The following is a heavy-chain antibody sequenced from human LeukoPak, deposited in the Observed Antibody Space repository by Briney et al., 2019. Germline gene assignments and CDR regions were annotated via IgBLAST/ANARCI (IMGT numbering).Heavy chain of an antibody. V-gene: IGHV3-23*01. Sequence: GGSLRLSCAASGFTFSSHDMSWVRQAPGKGLEWVSGIVGGAGGTYYADSVKGRFTISRDNSKNTLYLQMNSLRAEDTAVYYCAHGSMYQLDSWGQGTLVTVSS. CDR2: IVGGAGGT. CDR1: GFTFSSHD. CDR3: AHGSMYQLDS. D-gene: IGHD2-2*01. J-gene: IGHJ4*02.